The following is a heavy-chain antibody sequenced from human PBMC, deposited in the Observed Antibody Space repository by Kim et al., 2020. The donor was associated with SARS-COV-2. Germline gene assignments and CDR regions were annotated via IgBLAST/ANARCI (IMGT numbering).Heavy chain of an antibody. CDR1: GGSISSGSYY. Sequence: SETLSLTCTVSGGSISSGSYYWSWIRQPAGKGLEWIGRIYTSGSTNYNPSLKSRVTISVDTSKNQFSLKLSSVTAADTAVYYCARDRRQLVLNPWGQGTLVTVSS. J-gene: IGHJ5*02. CDR2: IYTSGST. D-gene: IGHD6-13*01. CDR3: ARDRRQLVLNP. V-gene: IGHV4-61*02.